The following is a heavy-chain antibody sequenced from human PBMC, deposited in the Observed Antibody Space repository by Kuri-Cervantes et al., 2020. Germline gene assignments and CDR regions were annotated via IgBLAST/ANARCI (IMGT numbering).Heavy chain of an antibody. D-gene: IGHD6-13*01. V-gene: IGHV1-8*01. CDR1: GYTFTRYD. CDR3: AKALGSGWYLSYYYYYGMDV. Sequence: ASVKVSCKASGYTFTRYDINWVRQATGQGLEWMGWMNPNSGNTGYAQKFQGRVTMTRNTSISTAYMELSSLRSEDTAVYYCAKALGSGWYLSYYYYYGMDVWGQGTTVTVSS. CDR2: MNPNSGNT. J-gene: IGHJ6*02.